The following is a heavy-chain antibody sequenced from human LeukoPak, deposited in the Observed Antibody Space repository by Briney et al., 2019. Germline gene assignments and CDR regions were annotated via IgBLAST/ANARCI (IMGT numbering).Heavy chain of an antibody. CDR2: INMNTGNP. V-gene: IGHV7-4-1*02. Sequence: ASVKVSCKASGYTFTTYPTVWVRQAPGQGLEWMGWINMNTGNPTYVQGFTGRFVFSLDTSVSTAYLQISSLKAEDTAVYYCARGGGLGYCSSTSCSGSFDPWGQGTLVTVSS. D-gene: IGHD2-2*01. J-gene: IGHJ5*02. CDR3: ARGGGLGYCSSTSCSGSFDP. CDR1: GYTFTTYP.